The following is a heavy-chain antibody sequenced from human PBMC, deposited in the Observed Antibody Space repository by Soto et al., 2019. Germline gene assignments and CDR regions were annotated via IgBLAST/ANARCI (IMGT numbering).Heavy chain of an antibody. CDR1: GFSLSSSGVG. Sequence: QITLRESGPTLLKPTQTLTLTCTFSGFSLSSSGVGVGWIRQPPGKALEWLALIYWDDNKRYSPSLKSRLTLTKDPSKNQVVLTMINMDPVDTATYYCAYRREYNTDWSVGWFGPWGQGTLVTVSS. CDR3: AYRREYNTDWSVGWFGP. V-gene: IGHV2-5*02. J-gene: IGHJ5*02. D-gene: IGHD3-9*01. CDR2: IYWDDNK.